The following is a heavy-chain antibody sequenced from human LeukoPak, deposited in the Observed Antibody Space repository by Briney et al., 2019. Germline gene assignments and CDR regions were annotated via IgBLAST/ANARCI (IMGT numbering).Heavy chain of an antibody. CDR1: GFTFSNYA. Sequence: GGSLRLSCVASGFTFSNYAIHWVLQAPGKGLEWVSIVGGSGVKTYYADSVKGRFTISRDNSKNTVYLQMNSLRAEDTAVYYCAKRGDCSGTCTYDYWGQGTLVTVSS. V-gene: IGHV3-23*01. CDR2: VGGSGVKT. D-gene: IGHD2-2*01. CDR3: AKRGDCSGTCTYDY. J-gene: IGHJ4*02.